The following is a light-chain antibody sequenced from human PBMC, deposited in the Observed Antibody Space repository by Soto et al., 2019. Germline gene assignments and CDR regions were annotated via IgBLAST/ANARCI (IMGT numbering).Light chain of an antibody. J-gene: IGKJ3*01. CDR1: QSVSSSY. CDR2: GAS. CDR3: QQYSKWPQFT. V-gene: IGKV3-20*01. Sequence: EIVLTQSPGTLSLSPGERATLSCRASQSVSSSYLAWYQQKPGQAPRLLIYGASSRATGIPARFSGSGSGTEFTLTISSVQSEDFAVYYCQQYSKWPQFTFGPGTRVDIK.